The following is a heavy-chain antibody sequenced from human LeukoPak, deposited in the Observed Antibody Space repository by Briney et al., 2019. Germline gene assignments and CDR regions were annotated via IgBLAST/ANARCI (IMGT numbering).Heavy chain of an antibody. Sequence: GGSLRLSCAAFGFSFTSNGMHWVRQPPGKGLEWVSSISSSSSYIYYADSVKGRFTISRDNAKNSLYLQMNSLRAEDTAVYYCARDRRGTLVVAIDYWGQGTLVTVSS. CDR1: GFSFTSNG. CDR3: ARDRRGTLVVAIDY. CDR2: ISSSSSYI. J-gene: IGHJ4*02. D-gene: IGHD3-22*01. V-gene: IGHV3-21*01.